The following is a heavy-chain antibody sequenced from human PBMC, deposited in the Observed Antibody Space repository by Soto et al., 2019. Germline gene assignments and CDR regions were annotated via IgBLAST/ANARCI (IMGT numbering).Heavy chain of an antibody. D-gene: IGHD2-15*01. Sequence: QVQLVQSGAEVKKPGSSVKVSCKASGGTFSSYAISWVRQAPGQGLEWMGGIIPIFGTANYAQKFQGRVTITADESTSTAYMELSSLRIEDTAVYDCASQPFTALVNQFDYWGQGTLVTVSS. V-gene: IGHV1-69*12. CDR1: GGTFSSYA. J-gene: IGHJ4*02. CDR3: ASQPFTALVNQFDY. CDR2: IIPIFGTA.